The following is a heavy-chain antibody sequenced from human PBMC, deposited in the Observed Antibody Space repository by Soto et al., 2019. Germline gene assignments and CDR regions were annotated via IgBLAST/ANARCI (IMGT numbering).Heavy chain of an antibody. V-gene: IGHV1-18*01. D-gene: IGHD6-19*01. CDR2: ISAYNGNT. J-gene: IGHJ3*02. Sequence: QVQLVQSGAEVKKPGASVKVSCKASGYTFTSYGISWVRQAPGQGLEWMGWISAYNGNTNYAQKLQGRVTMTTNSSTSTGYMELRSLISDDTAVYYCARAYSSGWYIAGSPYAFDIWGQGTIVTVSS. CDR1: GYTFTSYG. CDR3: ARAYSSGWYIAGSPYAFDI.